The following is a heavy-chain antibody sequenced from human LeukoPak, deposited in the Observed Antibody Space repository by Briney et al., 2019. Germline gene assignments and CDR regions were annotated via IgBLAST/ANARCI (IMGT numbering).Heavy chain of an antibody. CDR1: GYTFTGYY. V-gene: IGHV1-2*02. D-gene: IGHD5-18*01. J-gene: IGHJ6*03. CDR3: ATTVRYREAYYYYYYMDV. CDR2: INPNSGDT. Sequence: ASVKVSCKASGYTFTGYYMHWVRQAPGHGLEWMGWINPNSGDTNYAQKFQGRVTMTRDTSISTAYMELSRLRSDDTAVYYCATTVRYREAYYYYYYMDVWGKGTTVTVSS.